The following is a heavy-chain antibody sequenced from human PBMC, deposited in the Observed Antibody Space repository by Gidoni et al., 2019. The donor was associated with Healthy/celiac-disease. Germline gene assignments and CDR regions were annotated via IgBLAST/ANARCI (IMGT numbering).Heavy chain of an antibody. D-gene: IGHD1-26*01. J-gene: IGHJ2*01. CDR2: INAGNGNT. V-gene: IGHV1-3*01. CDR3: ARRRSVGGSWGYFDL. Sequence: QVQLVQSGAEVKKPGASVKVSSKSSGYTFTSYALHWVRQAPGQRLEWMGWINAGNGNTKYSQKFQGRVTITRDTSASTAYMELSSLRSEDTAVYYCARRRSVGGSWGYFDLWGRGTLVTVSS. CDR1: GYTFTSYA.